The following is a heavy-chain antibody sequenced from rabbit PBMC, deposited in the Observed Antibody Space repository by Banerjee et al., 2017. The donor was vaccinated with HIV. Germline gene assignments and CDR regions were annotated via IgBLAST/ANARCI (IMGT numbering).Heavy chain of an antibody. J-gene: IGHJ4*01. V-gene: IGHV1S40*01. D-gene: IGHD1-1*01. CDR1: GFSFSSSYY. CDR2: IYTGSGST. Sequence: QSLEESGGGLVQPEGSLTLTCTASGFSFSSSYYMCWVRQAPGKGLEWIGCIYTGSGSTWYASWGKGRFTISKTSSTTVTLQMTSLTAADTATYFCAREDSSNTYYYLWGPGTLVTVS. CDR3: AREDSSNTYYYL.